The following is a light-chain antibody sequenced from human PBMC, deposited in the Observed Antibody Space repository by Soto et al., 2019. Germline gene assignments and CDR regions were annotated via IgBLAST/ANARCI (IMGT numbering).Light chain of an antibody. CDR3: QQYDSSPWT. CDR1: QSVSSSF. V-gene: IGKV3-20*01. CDR2: GAS. Sequence: EIVLTQSPGTLSLSPGERATLSCRASQSVSSSFLAWYQQKPGQAPRLLIYGASSRATGIPDRFSGSASGTDFTLTISRLEPEDFAVYYCQQYDSSPWTFGQGTKVEIK. J-gene: IGKJ1*01.